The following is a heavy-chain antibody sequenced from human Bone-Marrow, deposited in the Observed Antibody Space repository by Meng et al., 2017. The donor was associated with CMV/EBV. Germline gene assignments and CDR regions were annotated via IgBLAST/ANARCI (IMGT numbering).Heavy chain of an antibody. V-gene: IGHV3-21*01. J-gene: IGHJ4*02. Sequence: GGSLRLSCAASGFTFSSYSMNWVRQAPGKGLEWVSSISSSSSYIYYADSVKGRFTISRDNAKNTLYLQMNSLRAEDTAVYYCARAPQGLFGVAGMGDYWGQGTLVTVSS. D-gene: IGHD3-3*01. CDR3: ARAPQGLFGVAGMGDY. CDR1: GFTFSSYS. CDR2: ISSSSSYI.